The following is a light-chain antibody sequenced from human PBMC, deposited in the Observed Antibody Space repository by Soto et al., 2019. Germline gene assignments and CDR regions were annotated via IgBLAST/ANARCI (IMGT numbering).Light chain of an antibody. CDR1: SSDVVTYDF. CDR3: SSYTTANTLTYV. J-gene: IGLJ1*01. CDR2: DVT. V-gene: IGLV2-14*03. Sequence: QSALTQPASVSGFPGQSITISCTATSSDVVTYDFVSWYQHHPGKAPKLIIFDVTNRPSGVSRRFSGSRSDNAASLTISGLQPEDEAFYYCSSYTTANTLTYVFGTGTKVTVL.